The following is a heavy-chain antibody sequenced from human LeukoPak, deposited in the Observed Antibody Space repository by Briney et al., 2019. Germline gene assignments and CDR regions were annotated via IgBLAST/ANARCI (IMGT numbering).Heavy chain of an antibody. J-gene: IGHJ4*02. CDR1: GYTFTNYD. D-gene: IGHD3-10*01. V-gene: IGHV1-8*01. CDR3: ARGRLVRGDYLDY. Sequence: ASVKVSCKASGYTFTNYDVNWVRQAPGQGLEWMGWMNPNSGNTGFAPKFRGSVTLTRNTSTSTAYIELSSLTSDDTAVYYCARGRLVRGDYLDYWGQGTLVTVSS. CDR2: MNPNSGNT.